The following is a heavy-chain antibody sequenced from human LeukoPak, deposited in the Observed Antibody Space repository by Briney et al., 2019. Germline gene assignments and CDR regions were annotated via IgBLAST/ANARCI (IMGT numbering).Heavy chain of an antibody. CDR1: GFTFSSYA. D-gene: IGHD6-19*01. V-gene: IGHV3-23*01. Sequence: PGGSLRLSCAASGFTFSSYAMSWVRQAPGKGLEWVSAISGSGGSTYYADSVKGRFTISRDNSKNTLYLQMNSLRAEDTAVYYCAKDQRDSSGWQAYDYWGQGTLVTVSS. CDR2: ISGSGGST. CDR3: AKDQRDSSGWQAYDY. J-gene: IGHJ4*02.